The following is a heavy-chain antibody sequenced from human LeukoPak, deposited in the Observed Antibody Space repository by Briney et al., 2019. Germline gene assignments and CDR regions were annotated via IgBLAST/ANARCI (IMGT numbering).Heavy chain of an antibody. CDR3: AKAYDYYDSSFFDY. CDR2: ISGSGGST. Sequence: PGGSLRLSCAASGFTVSSYAMSWVRQAPGKGLEWVSAISGSGGSTYYADSVKGRFTISRDNSKNTLYLQMNSLRAEDTAVYYCAKAYDYYDSSFFDYWGQGTLVTVSS. J-gene: IGHJ4*02. CDR1: GFTVSSYA. V-gene: IGHV3-23*01. D-gene: IGHD3-22*01.